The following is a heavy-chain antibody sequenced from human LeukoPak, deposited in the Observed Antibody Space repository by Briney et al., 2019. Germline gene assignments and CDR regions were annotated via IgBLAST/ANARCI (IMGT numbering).Heavy chain of an antibody. D-gene: IGHD3-10*02. CDR3: AKCSANYYNDAFDM. CDR2: IRGGGAGT. J-gene: IGHJ3*02. CDR1: GFTFSDYA. V-gene: IGHV3-23*01. Sequence: PGGSLRLSCAASGFTFSDYAMNWVRQAPGKGLEWVSFIRGGGAGTRYADPVQGRFIISRDNSKNTLYLQMNSLRVEDTATYYCAKCSANYYNDAFDMWGQGKMVTVSS.